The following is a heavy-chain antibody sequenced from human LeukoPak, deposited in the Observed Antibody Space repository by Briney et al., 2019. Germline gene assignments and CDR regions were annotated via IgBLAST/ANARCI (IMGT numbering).Heavy chain of an antibody. CDR1: GGSISSYY. J-gene: IGHJ4*02. Sequence: PSETLSLTCTVSGGSISSYYWSWIRQPAGKGLEWIGRFYTSGSTNYNPSLKSRITMSVDTSKNQFSLKLSSVTAADTAVYYCARHSTFFGVVIIKGRVRGPFDYWGQGTLVTVSS. CDR3: ARHSTFFGVVIIKGRVRGPFDY. D-gene: IGHD3-3*01. CDR2: FYTSGST. V-gene: IGHV4-4*07.